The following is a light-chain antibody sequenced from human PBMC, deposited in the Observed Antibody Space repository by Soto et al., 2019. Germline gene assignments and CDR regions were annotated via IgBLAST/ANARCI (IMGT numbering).Light chain of an antibody. CDR1: QSVSSY. V-gene: IGKV3-11*01. Sequence: EIVLTQSPATLSLSPGERATLSCRASQSVSSYLAWYQQKPGQAPRLLIYDASNRATGIPARFSGSGSGTDFTLTISSLEPEDFAVYYCQQRSNRPRTFGQGTKVGIK. CDR2: DAS. CDR3: QQRSNRPRT. J-gene: IGKJ1*01.